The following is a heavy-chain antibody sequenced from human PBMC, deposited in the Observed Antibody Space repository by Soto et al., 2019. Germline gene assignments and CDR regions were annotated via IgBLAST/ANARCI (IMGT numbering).Heavy chain of an antibody. V-gene: IGHV3-73*01. Sequence: GGAVRLSCAASGVTFSGSAMHWVRQASGKGVEWVGRIRGKANSYATAYAASVKGRFTISRDDSKNTAYLQMNSMQTEDKAVYFCTTGTYYYYFIAVWGKGTTVTVSS. CDR2: IRGKANSYAT. CDR3: TTGTYYYYFIAV. D-gene: IGHD2-21*01. CDR1: GVTFSGSA. J-gene: IGHJ6*03.